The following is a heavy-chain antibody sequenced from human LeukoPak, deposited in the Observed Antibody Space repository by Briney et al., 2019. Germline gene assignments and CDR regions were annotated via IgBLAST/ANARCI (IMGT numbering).Heavy chain of an antibody. CDR3: ARARVNYDFWSGYPTFDY. J-gene: IGHJ4*02. V-gene: IGHV6-1*01. CDR1: GDSVSSNSAA. CDR2: TYYRSKWYN. D-gene: IGHD3-3*01. Sequence: SQTLSLTCAISGDSVSSNSAAWNWIRQSPSRGLEWLGRTYYRSKWYNDYAVSVKSRITINPDTSKNQFSLQLNSVTPEDTAVYYCARARVNYDFWSGYPTFDYWGRGTLVTVSS.